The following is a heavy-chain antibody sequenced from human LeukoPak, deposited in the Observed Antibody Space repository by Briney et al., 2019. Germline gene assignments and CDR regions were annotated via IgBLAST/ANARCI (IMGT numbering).Heavy chain of an antibody. CDR3: ARDSGNTYPGLFDM. D-gene: IGHD1-14*01. V-gene: IGHV4-59*12. CDR2: IYYSGST. CDR1: GGSISSYY. J-gene: IGHJ3*02. Sequence: SETLSLTCTVSGGSISSYYWSWIRQPPGKGLEWIGYIYYSGSTNYNPSLKSRVTISVDTSKNQFSLKLSSVTAADTAVYYCARDSGNTYPGLFDMWGQGTMVTVSS.